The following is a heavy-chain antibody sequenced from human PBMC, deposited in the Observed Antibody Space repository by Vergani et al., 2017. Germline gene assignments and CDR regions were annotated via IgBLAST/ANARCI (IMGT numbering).Heavy chain of an antibody. Sequence: QITLKESGPTLVKPTETLTLTCTVSGFSLSNARMGVSWIRQPPGKALEWLAHIFSNDEKSYSTSLKSRLTISKDTSKSQVVLTMTNMDPVDTATYYCARILQYQLLYWFDPWGQGTLVTVSS. CDR3: ARILQYQLLYWFDP. CDR2: IFSNDEK. V-gene: IGHV2-26*01. CDR1: GFSLSNARMG. J-gene: IGHJ5*02. D-gene: IGHD2-2*01.